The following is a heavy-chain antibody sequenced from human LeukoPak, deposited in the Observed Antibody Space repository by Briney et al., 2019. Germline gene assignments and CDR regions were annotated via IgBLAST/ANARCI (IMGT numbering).Heavy chain of an antibody. CDR1: GFTFSGYG. J-gene: IGHJ4*02. V-gene: IGHV3-30*02. D-gene: IGHD3-10*01. CDR3: ARPKTGALLWFGEADYFDY. CDR2: IRFDGTNK. Sequence: GGSLRLSCAASGFTFSGYGMHWVRQAPGKGLEWVTFIRFDGTNKSYADSVKGRFTISRDNAKNSLYLQMNSLRAEDTAVYYCARPKTGALLWFGEADYFDYWGQGTLVTVSS.